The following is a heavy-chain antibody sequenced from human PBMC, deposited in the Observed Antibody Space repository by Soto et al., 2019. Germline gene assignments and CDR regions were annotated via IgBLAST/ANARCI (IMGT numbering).Heavy chain of an antibody. J-gene: IGHJ3*02. D-gene: IGHD3-9*01. V-gene: IGHV4-39*01. Sequence: SVTLSLTCTVAGGSIRSSSYCWSWIRQPPGKGLEWIGSIYYSGTTYYNPSLRSRLTISVDTSKNQFSLKLRSVTAADTAVYYCSRSLRPGQYISALDIWGQGTMVTVSS. CDR2: IYYSGTT. CDR1: GGSIRSSSYC. CDR3: SRSLRPGQYISALDI.